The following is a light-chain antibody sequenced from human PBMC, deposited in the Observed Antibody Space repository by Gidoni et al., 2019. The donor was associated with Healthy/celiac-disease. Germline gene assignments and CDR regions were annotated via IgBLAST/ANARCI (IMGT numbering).Light chain of an antibody. CDR2: GAS. CDR1: QSVSSN. CDR3: QQYNNWPPLT. V-gene: IGKV3-15*01. J-gene: IGKJ4*01. Sequence: ELVLTQSPATLSVSPGERATLSCRASQSVSSNLAGYQQKPGQAPRLLIYGASTRATGIPARFSGSGSATEFTLTISSLQSEDFAVYYCQQYNNWPPLTFGGGTKVEIK.